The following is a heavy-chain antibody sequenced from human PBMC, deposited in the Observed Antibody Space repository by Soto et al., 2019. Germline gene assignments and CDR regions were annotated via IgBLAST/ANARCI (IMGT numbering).Heavy chain of an antibody. Sequence: QVQLQQWGAGLLKPSETLSLTCAVYGGSFSGYYWSWIRQPPGKGLEWTGEINPSGRTNYNPSLKSRVTIPVDTAKNQFSLQLSSVTAADTAVYSCARTIVVVVAANRYYYYYMDVWGKGTTVTVSS. J-gene: IGHJ6*03. CDR3: ARTIVVVVAANRYYYYYMDV. V-gene: IGHV4-34*01. D-gene: IGHD2-15*01. CDR1: GGSFSGYY. CDR2: INPSGRT.